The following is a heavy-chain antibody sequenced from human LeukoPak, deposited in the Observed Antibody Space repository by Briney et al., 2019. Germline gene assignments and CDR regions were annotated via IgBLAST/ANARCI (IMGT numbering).Heavy chain of an antibody. CDR1: GFTFSSYA. Sequence: PGKSLRLSCAASGFTFSSYAMHWVRQAPGEGLEWVAVISNDGTNKYYADPVKGRFTLSRDNSKNTLYLQMNSLRAEDTAVCYCAKDLGGYFDYWGQGTLVTVFS. D-gene: IGHD2-15*01. V-gene: IGHV3-30-3*01. CDR3: AKDLGGYFDY. J-gene: IGHJ4*02. CDR2: ISNDGTNK.